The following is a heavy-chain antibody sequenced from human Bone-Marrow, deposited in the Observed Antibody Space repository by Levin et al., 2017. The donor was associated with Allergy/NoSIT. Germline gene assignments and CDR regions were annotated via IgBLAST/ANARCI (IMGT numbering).Heavy chain of an antibody. J-gene: IGHJ2*01. V-gene: IGHV3-48*03. CDR2: ISGSGNTI. CDR1: GFSFSIYE. D-gene: IGHD6-13*01. CDR3: AGKPLCSWLYWYFDV. Sequence: GESLKISCAASGFSFSIYEMNWVRQAPGKGLEWISYISGSGNTIYYADSVKGRFTISRDNAKNSLYLQVNSLRAEDTAVYYCAGKPLCSWLYWYFDVWGRGTLVTVSS.